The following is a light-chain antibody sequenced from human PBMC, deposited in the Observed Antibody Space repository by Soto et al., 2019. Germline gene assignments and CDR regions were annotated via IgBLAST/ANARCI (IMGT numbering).Light chain of an antibody. CDR2: DVS. CDR1: SSDFGGYNY. V-gene: IGLV2-14*01. Sequence: QSVLTQPASVSGSPGQSITISCTGTSSDFGGYNYVSWCQQHPGKAPKLMIYDVSNRPSGVSNRFSGSKSGNTASLTISGLQAEDEADYYRSSYTSSSIPYVFGTGTKVTVL. J-gene: IGLJ1*01. CDR3: SSYTSSSIPYV.